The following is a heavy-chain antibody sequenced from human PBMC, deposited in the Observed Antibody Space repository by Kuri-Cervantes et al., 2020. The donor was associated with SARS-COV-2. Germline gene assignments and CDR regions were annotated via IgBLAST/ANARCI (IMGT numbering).Heavy chain of an antibody. D-gene: IGHD3-22*01. V-gene: IGHV3-30*03. CDR1: GFTFSSYS. J-gene: IGHJ4*02. CDR2: ISYDGSNK. CDR3: TRDGYDSSGYYLDY. Sequence: GESLSIPCAASGFTFSSYSMNWVRQAPGKGLEWVAVISYDGSNKYYADSVKGRFTISRDKSKNTLYLQMNSLRAEDTAVYYCTRDGYDSSGYYLDYWGQGTLVTVSS.